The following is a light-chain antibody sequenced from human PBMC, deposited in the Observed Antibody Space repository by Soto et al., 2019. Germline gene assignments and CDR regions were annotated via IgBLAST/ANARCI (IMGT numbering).Light chain of an antibody. CDR2: GTS. Sequence: LVLTQSPGTLSLSPGEGATLSCRASQRMSSNYLAWYQQKPGQAPRLLIYGTSNRATGIPDRFSGSGSGTDFTLIINGLEPEDFAVYYCQQRSTWPYTFGQGTRLEIK. CDR3: QQRSTWPYT. CDR1: QRMSSNY. V-gene: IGKV3D-20*02. J-gene: IGKJ5*01.